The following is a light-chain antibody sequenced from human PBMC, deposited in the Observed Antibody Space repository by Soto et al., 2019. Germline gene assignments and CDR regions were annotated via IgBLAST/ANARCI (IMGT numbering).Light chain of an antibody. CDR2: EVS. CDR1: SSGLGGYNY. Sequence: QSAVTQAAWGSGSPGQSIPSSGAGTSSGLGGYNYVSWYQQHPGKAPKVMIYEVSNRPSGVSNRFSGSKSGNTASLTISGLQAEDEADYYCSSYTSSSTLYVFGSGTKVTVL. J-gene: IGLJ1*01. V-gene: IGLV2-14*01. CDR3: SSYTSSSTLYV.